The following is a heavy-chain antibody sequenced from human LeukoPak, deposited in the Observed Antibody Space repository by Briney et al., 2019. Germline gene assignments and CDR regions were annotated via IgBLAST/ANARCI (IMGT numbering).Heavy chain of an antibody. V-gene: IGHV4-59*01. CDR3: ASPIVGATSRFDY. Sequence: PSETLSLTCTVSGGSISSYYWSWIRQPPGKGLEWIGYIYYSGSTNYNPSLKSRVTISVDTSKNQFSLKLSSVTAADTAVYYCASPIVGATSRFDYWGQGTLVTVSS. CDR1: GGSISSYY. D-gene: IGHD1-26*01. J-gene: IGHJ4*02. CDR2: IYYSGST.